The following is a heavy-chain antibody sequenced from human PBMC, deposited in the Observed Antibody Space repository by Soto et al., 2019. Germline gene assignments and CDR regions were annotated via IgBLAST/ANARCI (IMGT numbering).Heavy chain of an antibody. CDR3: AGADYYDSSGFYYDC. D-gene: IGHD3-22*01. J-gene: IGHJ4*02. V-gene: IGHV1-46*01. CDR2: INPSGGST. CDR1: GYIFTNHY. Sequence: QVQLVQSGAEVKKPGASVKVSCKASGYIFTNHYIHWVRQAPGQGLEWMGIINPSGGSTNYLQKFQGRITVTRDTSTIRGYMELSSLRSEDTAVYFCAGADYYDSSGFYYDCWGQGSLVAVSS.